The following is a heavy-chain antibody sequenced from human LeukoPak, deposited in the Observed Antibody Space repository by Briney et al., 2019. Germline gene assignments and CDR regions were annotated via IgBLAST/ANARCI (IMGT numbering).Heavy chain of an antibody. CDR3: AREGAPIYGDCVVY. CDR1: GGSISSGSYY. Sequence: SQTLSLTCTVSGGSISSGSYYWSWIRQPAGKGLEWIGRIYTSGSTNYNPSLKSRVTISVYTSKNQFSLKLSSVTAADTAVYYCAREGAPIYGDCVVYWGQGTLVTVSS. CDR2: IYTSGST. J-gene: IGHJ4*02. V-gene: IGHV4-61*02. D-gene: IGHD4-17*01.